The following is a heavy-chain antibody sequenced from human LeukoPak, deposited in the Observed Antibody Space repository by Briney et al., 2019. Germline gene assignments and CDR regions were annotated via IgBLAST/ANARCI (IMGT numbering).Heavy chain of an antibody. Sequence: ASVKVSCKASGGTFSSYAINWVRQATGQGLEWMGWMNPNSGNTGYAQKFQGRVTITRNTSISTAYMELSSLRSEDTAVYYCARERFGSIGLWYWGQGTLVTVSS. CDR1: GGTFSSYA. J-gene: IGHJ4*02. CDR3: ARERFGSIGLWY. D-gene: IGHD3-10*01. CDR2: MNPNSGNT. V-gene: IGHV1-8*03.